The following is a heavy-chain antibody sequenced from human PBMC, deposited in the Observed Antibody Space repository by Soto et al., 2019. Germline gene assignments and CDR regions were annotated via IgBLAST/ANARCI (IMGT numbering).Heavy chain of an antibody. J-gene: IGHJ4*02. Sequence: PSETVSLTXTVSGGSISSYYWSWIRRPPGKGLEWIGYIYYSGSTNYNPSLKSRVTISVDTSKNQFSLKLSSVTAADTAVYYCARVGGGYYDSSGYYFGYWGQGTLVTVSS. V-gene: IGHV4-59*01. CDR3: ARVGGGYYDSSGYYFGY. CDR1: GGSISSYY. CDR2: IYYSGST. D-gene: IGHD3-22*01.